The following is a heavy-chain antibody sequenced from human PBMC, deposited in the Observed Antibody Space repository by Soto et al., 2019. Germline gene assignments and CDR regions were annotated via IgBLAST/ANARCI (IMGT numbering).Heavy chain of an antibody. Sequence: GGSLRLSCAASGFTVSSNYMSWVRQAPGKGLEWVSVIYSGGSTYYADSVKGRFTISRDNSKNTLYLQMNSLRAEDTAVYYCARGYWNDVYAFDIWGQGTMVTVSS. CDR3: ARGYWNDVYAFDI. CDR1: GFTVSSNY. J-gene: IGHJ3*02. V-gene: IGHV3-53*01. D-gene: IGHD1-1*01. CDR2: IYSGGST.